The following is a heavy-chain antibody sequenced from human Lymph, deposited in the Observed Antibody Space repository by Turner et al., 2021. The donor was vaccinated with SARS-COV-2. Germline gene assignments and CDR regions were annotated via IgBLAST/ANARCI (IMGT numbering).Heavy chain of an antibody. J-gene: IGHJ6*02. D-gene: IGHD6-6*01. V-gene: IGHV3-30-3*01. CDR2: ISYDGLNK. CDR1: GFTFSSYA. Sequence: QVQLVVSGGGVVQPGRSLRLSCAASGFTFSSYAMYWVRQAPGKGLEWVAVISYDGLNKYYADSVKGRLTISRDNSKSTLYLQMNSLRAEDTAVYYCARDFEQLVQFDYYGMDVWGQGTTVTVSS. CDR3: ARDFEQLVQFDYYGMDV.